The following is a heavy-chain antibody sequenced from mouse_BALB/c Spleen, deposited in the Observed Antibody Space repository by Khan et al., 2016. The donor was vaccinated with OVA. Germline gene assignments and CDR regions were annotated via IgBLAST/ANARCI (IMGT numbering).Heavy chain of an antibody. V-gene: IGHV2-2*02. CDR3: ARRGYDYGRGALFAY. CDR1: GFSLDNYS. D-gene: IGHD2-4*01. Sequence: QVQLKQSGPGLVQPSQSLSITCTVSGFSLDNYSVHWIRQSPGKGLEWLGVIWSAGSTDYNAAFISRLTITKDNSRSQVFFKVINLQPKDTAIYYCARRGYDYGRGALFAYGGQGTLVTVSA. CDR2: IWSAGST. J-gene: IGHJ3*01.